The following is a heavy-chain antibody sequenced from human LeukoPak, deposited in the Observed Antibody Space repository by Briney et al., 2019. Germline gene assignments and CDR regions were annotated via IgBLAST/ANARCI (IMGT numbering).Heavy chain of an antibody. CDR3: ARAAQFSFDY. Sequence: SGTLSLTCAVSGGSISSSYWWSWVRQPPGKGLDWIGEIYHSGSTNYTPSLKSRVTISVDNSKSRVSLKLSSVTAADTAVYYCARAAQFSFDYWGQGTLVTVSS. CDR2: IYHSGST. V-gene: IGHV4-4*02. J-gene: IGHJ4*02. CDR1: GGSISSSYW.